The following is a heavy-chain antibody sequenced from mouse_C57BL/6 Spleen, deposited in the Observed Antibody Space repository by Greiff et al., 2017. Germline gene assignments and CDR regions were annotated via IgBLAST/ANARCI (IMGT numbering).Heavy chain of an antibody. D-gene: IGHD1-1*01. V-gene: IGHV1-15*01. CDR1: GYTFTDYE. Sequence: QVQLQQSGAELVRPGASVTLSCKASGYTFTDYEMHWVKQTPVHGLEWIGAIDPETGGTAYNQKFKGKAILTADKSSSTAYMELRSLTSEDSAVYYCTRGYGSSLDYFDYWGQGTTLTVSS. J-gene: IGHJ2*01. CDR2: IDPETGGT. CDR3: TRGYGSSLDYFDY.